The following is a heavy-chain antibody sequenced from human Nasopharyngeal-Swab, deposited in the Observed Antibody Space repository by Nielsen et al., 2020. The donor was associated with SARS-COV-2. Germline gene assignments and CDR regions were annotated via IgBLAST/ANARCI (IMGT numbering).Heavy chain of an antibody. V-gene: IGHV4-59*12. J-gene: IGHJ6*03. CDR3: ARDGKGQQLAYYYYYYMDV. Sequence: SETLSLTCTVSGGSISSYYWSWIRQPPGKGLEWIGYIYYSGSTNYNPFLKSRVTISVDTSKNQFSLKLSSVTAADTAVYYCARDGKGQQLAYYYYYYMDVWGKGTTVTVSS. CDR2: IYYSGST. D-gene: IGHD6-13*01. CDR1: GGSISSYY.